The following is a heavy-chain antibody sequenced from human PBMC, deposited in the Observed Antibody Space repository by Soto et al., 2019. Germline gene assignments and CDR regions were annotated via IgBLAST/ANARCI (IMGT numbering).Heavy chain of an antibody. D-gene: IGHD1-26*01. V-gene: IGHV3-30*18. CDR1: GFTFSSYG. CDR2: ISYDGSNK. CDR3: AKDHTGSGIDP. Sequence: GGSLRLSCAASGFTFSSYGMHWVRQAPGKGLEWVAVISYDGSNKYYADSVKGRFTISRDNSKNTLYLQMNSLRAEDTAVYYCAKDHTGSGIDPWGQGTLVTVSS. J-gene: IGHJ5*02.